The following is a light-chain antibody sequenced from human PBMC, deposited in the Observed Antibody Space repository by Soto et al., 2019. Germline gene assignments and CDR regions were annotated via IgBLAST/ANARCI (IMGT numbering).Light chain of an antibody. J-gene: IGKJ1*01. CDR2: AAS. V-gene: IGKV1-39*01. CDR1: LDISKF. Sequence: DIQMTQSPSSLSASVGDRVTITCQASLDISKFLNWFQQKPGKAPELLIYAASRLPSAVPSRFSGSGSGTDFTLTISGLQAEDLATYYCQQTYGTPRTFGEGTKVDIK. CDR3: QQTYGTPRT.